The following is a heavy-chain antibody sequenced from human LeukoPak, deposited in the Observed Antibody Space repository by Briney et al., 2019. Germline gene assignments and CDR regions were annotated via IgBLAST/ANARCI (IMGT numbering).Heavy chain of an antibody. CDR2: INPSGGST. D-gene: IGHD6-19*01. CDR3: ASHSSGPNYYYYYYMDV. V-gene: IGHV1-46*03. J-gene: IGHJ6*03. CDR1: GYTFTSYG. Sequence: ASVKVSCKASGYTFTSYGISWVRQAPGQGLEWMGIINPSGGSTSYAQKFQGRVTMTRDTFTSTVYMELSSLRSEDTAVYYCASHSSGPNYYYYYYMDVWGKGTTVTVSS.